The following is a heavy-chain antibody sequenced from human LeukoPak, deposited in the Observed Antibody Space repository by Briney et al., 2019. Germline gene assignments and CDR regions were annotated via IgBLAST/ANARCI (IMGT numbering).Heavy chain of an antibody. CDR2: IYYSGST. J-gene: IGHJ4*02. V-gene: IGHV4-38-2*02. Sequence: SETLSLTCTVSGYSISSGYYWGWIRQPPGKGLEWIGSIYYSGSTYYNPSLKSRLTISVDTSKNQFPLKLGSVTAADTAVYYCASSLPMYYDILTGYSFDYWGQGTLVTVSS. D-gene: IGHD3-9*01. CDR3: ASSLPMYYDILTGYSFDY. CDR1: GYSISSGYY.